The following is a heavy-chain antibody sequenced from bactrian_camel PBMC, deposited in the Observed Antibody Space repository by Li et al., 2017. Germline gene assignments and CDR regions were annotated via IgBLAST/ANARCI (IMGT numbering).Heavy chain of an antibody. V-gene: IGHV3S55*01. CDR3: AADRRCEVLALEADLVPDGY. J-gene: IGHJ6*01. CDR1: SSTFDKYS. D-gene: IGHD6*01. Sequence: QVQLVESGGGSVQAGGSLRLTCTASSSTFDKYSMAWFRQVPGKEREGVAAIAPDASTYYADSVKGRFTISQDNAKNTLYLQMNSLKPEDTARCYCAADRRCEVLALEADLVPDGYWDQGTQVTVS. CDR2: IAPDAST.